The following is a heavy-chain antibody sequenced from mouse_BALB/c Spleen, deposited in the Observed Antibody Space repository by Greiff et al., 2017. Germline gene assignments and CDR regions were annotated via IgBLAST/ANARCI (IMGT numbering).Heavy chain of an antibody. CDR3: AKEEIDYGYDEFAY. CDR1: GFSLTSYG. V-gene: IGHV2-3*01. Sequence: QVQLQQSGPGLVAPSQSLSITCTVSGFSLTSYGVSWVRQPPGKGLEWLGVIWGDGSTNYHSALISRLSISKDNSKSQVFLKLNSLQTDDTATYYCAKEEIDYGYDEFAYWGQGTLVTVSA. J-gene: IGHJ3*01. D-gene: IGHD2-2*01. CDR2: IWGDGST.